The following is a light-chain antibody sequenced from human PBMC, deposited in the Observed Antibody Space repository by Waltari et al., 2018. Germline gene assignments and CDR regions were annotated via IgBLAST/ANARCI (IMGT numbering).Light chain of an antibody. Sequence: DIQMTQSPSTLSASVGDRVTITCRASQSISSWLAWYQQKPGKAPKLLIYDASSLERGVPARFSGSGSGTEFTLTISSLQPDDFATYYCQQYNSYPMYTFGQGTKLEIK. CDR3: QQYNSYPMYT. CDR2: DAS. V-gene: IGKV1-5*01. J-gene: IGKJ2*01. CDR1: QSISSW.